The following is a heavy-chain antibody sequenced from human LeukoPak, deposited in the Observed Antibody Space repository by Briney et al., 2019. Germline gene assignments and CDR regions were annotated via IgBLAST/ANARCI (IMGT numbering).Heavy chain of an antibody. D-gene: IGHD3-3*01. Sequence: PGGSLRLSCAASGFTFRSYAMTWVRQAPGKGLEWVSSISSSGGSTYYADSVKGRFTISRDNSKNTLYLQMNSLRAEDTAVYYCAKEAPSYDFWSGYYGTYYFDYWGQGTLVTVSS. CDR1: GFTFRSYA. J-gene: IGHJ4*02. CDR3: AKEAPSYDFWSGYYGTYYFDY. V-gene: IGHV3-23*01. CDR2: ISSSGGST.